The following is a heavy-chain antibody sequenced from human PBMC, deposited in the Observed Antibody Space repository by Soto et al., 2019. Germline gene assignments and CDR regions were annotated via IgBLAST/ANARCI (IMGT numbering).Heavy chain of an antibody. D-gene: IGHD5-18*01. J-gene: IGHJ4*02. CDR1: GFTFSSYW. CDR3: ARDRGYSYGLIDY. Sequence: GGSLRLSCAASGFTFSSYWMSWVRQAPGKGLEWVANIKQDGSEKYYVDSVKGRFTISRDNAKNSLYLQMNSLRAEDTAVYYCARDRGYSYGLIDYRGQGTLVTVSS. V-gene: IGHV3-7*05. CDR2: IKQDGSEK.